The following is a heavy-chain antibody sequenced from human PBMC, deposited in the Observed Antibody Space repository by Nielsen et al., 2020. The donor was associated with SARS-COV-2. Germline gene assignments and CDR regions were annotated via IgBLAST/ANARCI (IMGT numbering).Heavy chain of an antibody. V-gene: IGHV3-43*01. J-gene: IGHJ3*02. D-gene: IGHD6-13*01. CDR1: GFTFDDYT. CDR2: ISWDGGTT. CDR3: TKAITSSWFDALDI. Sequence: GGSLRLSCAASGFTFDDYTMHWVRQAPGKGLEWVSLISWDGGTTYHADSVKGRFTISRDNTKNSLYLQMNSLRTEDTALYYCTKAITSSWFDALDIWGQGTMVTVSS.